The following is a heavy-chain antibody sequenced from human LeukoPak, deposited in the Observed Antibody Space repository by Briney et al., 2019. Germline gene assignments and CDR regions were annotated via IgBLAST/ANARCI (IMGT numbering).Heavy chain of an antibody. CDR1: GGSISRCSYF. CDR2: VYGGGGTT. V-gene: IGHV4-61*02. D-gene: IGHD1/OR15-1a*01. J-gene: IGHJ3*01. CDR3: AKDLTEFRQQHAFDV. Sequence: SETLSLTCTVSGGSISRCSYFWIWIRQSAGKGLEWIGRVYGGGGTTNYNPSLKSRVTISVDTSKNQFSLNLTSVTAADTALYYCAKDLTEFRQQHAFDVWGQGSMASVSS.